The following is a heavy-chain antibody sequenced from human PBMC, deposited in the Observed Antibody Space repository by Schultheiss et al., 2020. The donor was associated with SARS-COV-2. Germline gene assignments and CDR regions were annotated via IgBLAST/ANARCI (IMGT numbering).Heavy chain of an antibody. D-gene: IGHD2-15*01. J-gene: IGHJ4*02. CDR1: GYSFTSYW. V-gene: IGHV5-51*01. CDR3: ARCSGGSCYLGDY. Sequence: GGSLRLSCKGSGYSFTSYWIGWVRQMPGKGLEWMGIIYPGDSDTRYSPSFQGQVTISADKSISTAYLQWSSLKASDTAMYYCARCSGGSCYLGDYWGQGTLVTVSS. CDR2: IYPGDSDT.